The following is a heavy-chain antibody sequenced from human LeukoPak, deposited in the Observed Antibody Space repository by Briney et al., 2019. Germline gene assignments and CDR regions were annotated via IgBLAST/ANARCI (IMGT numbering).Heavy chain of an antibody. CDR3: ARRRSGGRDFDY. J-gene: IGHJ4*02. CDR1: GGSISSSY. CDR2: IYTSGST. V-gene: IGHV4-4*09. Sequence: PSETLSLTCAVSGGSISSSYWSWIRQPPGKGLEWIGYIYTSGSTNYNPSLKSRVTISVDTSKNQFSLNLSSVTAADTAVYYCARRRSGGRDFDYWAREPWSPSPQ. D-gene: IGHD2-15*01.